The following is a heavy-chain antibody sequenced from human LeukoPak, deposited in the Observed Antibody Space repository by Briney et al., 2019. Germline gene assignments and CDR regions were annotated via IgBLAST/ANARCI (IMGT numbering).Heavy chain of an antibody. CDR2: IYTSGST. V-gene: IGHV4-4*07. CDR1: GGSISSYY. D-gene: IGHD4-17*01. Sequence: SETLSLTCTVSGGSISSYYWSWIRQSAGKGLEWIGRIYTSGSTNYNPSLKSRVTMSVDTSKNQFSLKLSSVTAADTAVYYCARDRGEHEYGDMDWFDPWGQGTLVTVSS. J-gene: IGHJ5*02. CDR3: ARDRGEHEYGDMDWFDP.